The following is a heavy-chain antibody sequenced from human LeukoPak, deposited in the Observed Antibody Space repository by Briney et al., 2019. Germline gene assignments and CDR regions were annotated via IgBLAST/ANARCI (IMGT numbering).Heavy chain of an antibody. CDR3: ARDRLHYDSLTGYPAD. Sequence: PGGSLRLSCAASGFTFSSYSMNWVRQAPGKGLEWVSYISCSSSTIYYADSVKGRFTISRDNAKNSLYLQMNSLRAEDTAVYYCARDRLHYDSLTGYPADWGQGTLVTVSS. CDR1: GFTFSSYS. D-gene: IGHD3-9*01. V-gene: IGHV3-48*01. CDR2: ISCSSSTI. J-gene: IGHJ4*02.